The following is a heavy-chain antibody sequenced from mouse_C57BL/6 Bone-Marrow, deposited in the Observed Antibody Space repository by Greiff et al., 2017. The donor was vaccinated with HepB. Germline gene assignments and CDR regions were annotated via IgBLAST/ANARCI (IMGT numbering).Heavy chain of an antibody. CDR2: IDPSDSYT. CDR1: GYTFTSYW. CDR3: ARDGYYFYSAMDY. D-gene: IGHD2-3*01. Sequence: VQLQQPGAELVKPGASVKLSCKASGYTFTSYWMQWVKQRPGQGLEWIGEIDPSDSYTNYNQKFKGKATLTVDTSSSTAYMQLSSLTPEDSAVYYCARDGYYFYSAMDYCGQGTSVTVSS. J-gene: IGHJ4*01. V-gene: IGHV1-50*01.